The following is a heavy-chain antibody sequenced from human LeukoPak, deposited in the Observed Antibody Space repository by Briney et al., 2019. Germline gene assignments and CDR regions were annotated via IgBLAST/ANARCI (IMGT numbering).Heavy chain of an antibody. D-gene: IGHD6-13*01. V-gene: IGHV1-24*01. J-gene: IGHJ4*02. CDR3: ATDTGSIAAAATRFDY. CDR2: FDPEDGET. CDR1: GYTLTELS. Sequence: ASVKVSCKVSGYTLTELSMHWVRQAPGKGLEWMGGFDPEDGETIYAQKFQGRVTMTEDTSTDTAYMELSSLRSEDTAVYYCATDTGSIAAAATRFDYWGQGTLVTVSP.